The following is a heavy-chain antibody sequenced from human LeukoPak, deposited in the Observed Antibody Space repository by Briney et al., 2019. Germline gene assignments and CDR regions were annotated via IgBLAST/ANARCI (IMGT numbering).Heavy chain of an antibody. CDR2: IYHSGST. D-gene: IGHD3-10*01. V-gene: IGHV4-30-2*01. CDR3: ARGRITMVRGVSWFDP. Sequence: PSQTLSLTCAVSGGSISSGGYSWSCLRQPPEKGLEWIGYIYHSGSTYYNPSLKSRVTISVDRSKNQFSLKLSSVTAADTAVYYCARGRITMVRGVSWFDPWGQGTLVTVSS. J-gene: IGHJ5*02. CDR1: GGSISSGGYS.